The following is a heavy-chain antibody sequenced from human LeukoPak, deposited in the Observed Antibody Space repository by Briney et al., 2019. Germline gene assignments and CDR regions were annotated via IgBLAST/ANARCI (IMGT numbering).Heavy chain of an antibody. CDR1: GGSFSGYY. J-gene: IGHJ6*02. V-gene: IGHV4-34*01. Sequence: PSETLSLTCAVYGGSFSGYYWSWIRQPPGKGLEWIGEINHSGSTNYNPSLKSRVTISVDTSKNQFSLKLSSVTAADTAVYYCARGPHGPRRASYYYQTYYYGMDVWGQGTTVTVSS. CDR3: ARGPHGPRRASYYYQTYYYGMDV. CDR2: INHSGST. D-gene: IGHD1-26*01.